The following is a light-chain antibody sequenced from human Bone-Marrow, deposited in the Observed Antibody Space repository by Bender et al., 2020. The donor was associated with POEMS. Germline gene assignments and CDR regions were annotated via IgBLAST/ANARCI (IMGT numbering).Light chain of an antibody. CDR3: SSFTSSSTLV. CDR2: DVS. J-gene: IGLJ3*02. CDR1: DSDVGGYDL. V-gene: IGLV2-14*03. Sequence: QSTLTQPVSVSGSPGQSITISCTGTDSDVGGYDLVSWYQQHPGKAPKLIIYDVSNRPSGISNRFSGSKSGNTASLTISGLQADDEADYYCSSFTSSSTLVFGGGTKLTVL.